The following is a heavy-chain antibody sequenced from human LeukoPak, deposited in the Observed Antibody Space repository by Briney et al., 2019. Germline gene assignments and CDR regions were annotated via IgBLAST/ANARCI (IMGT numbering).Heavy chain of an antibody. CDR1: GGSISSSSYY. CDR2: SYYSGST. D-gene: IGHD3-22*01. J-gene: IGHJ4*02. V-gene: IGHV4-39*01. Sequence: SETLSLTCTVSGGSISSSSYYWRWIRRPPGKGLEWNGSSYYSGSTYYNPSLKSRVTITVDTSKNQFSLKLSSVTAADTAVYYCVCGTPQFETGAYLITGGYPPRFDYWGQGTLVTVSS. CDR3: VCGTPQFETGAYLITGGYPPRFDY.